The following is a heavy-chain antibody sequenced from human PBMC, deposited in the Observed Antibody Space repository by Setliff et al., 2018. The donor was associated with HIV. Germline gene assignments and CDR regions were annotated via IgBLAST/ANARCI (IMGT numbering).Heavy chain of an antibody. CDR2: INEDGNED. J-gene: IGHJ4*02. V-gene: IGHV3-7*01. CDR3: ARGVSYLDY. Sequence: PGGSLRLSCSISGFRSRDHWMSWVRQAPGKGLEWVANINEDGNEDYYADSVKGRFTSSRDNAKDSVYLEINGLRVDDTAVYYCARGVSYLDYWGQGALVTVSS. D-gene: IGHD3-3*01. CDR1: GFRSRDHW.